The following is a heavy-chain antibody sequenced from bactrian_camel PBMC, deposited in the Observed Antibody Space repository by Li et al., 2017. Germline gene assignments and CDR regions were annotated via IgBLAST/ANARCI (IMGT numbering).Heavy chain of an antibody. Sequence: HVQLVESGGGSVQAGGSLRLSCEVSGYGYVVDCMGWFRQTPGREREWVAAINGGISSEALVDSVKGRFTVSQDKVENLLYLQMNNLEPENTAVYYCAPDSGQSRCSAGFCYCAWGQGTQVTVS. CDR2: INGGISSE. V-gene: IGHV3S26*01. J-gene: IGHJ4*01. CDR3: APDSGQSRCSAGFCYCA. D-gene: IGHD2*01. CDR1: GYGYVVDC.